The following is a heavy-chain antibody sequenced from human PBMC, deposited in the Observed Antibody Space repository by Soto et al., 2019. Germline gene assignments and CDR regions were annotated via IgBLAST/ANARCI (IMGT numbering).Heavy chain of an antibody. D-gene: IGHD3-3*02. CDR1: GFNFGNFG. V-gene: IGHV3-23*01. CDR2: ITNTGGAT. Sequence: GGSLRLSCAASGFNFGNFGMSWVRQAPGKGLQWVSSITNTGGATYHTDSVKGRFIVSRDNSKNVMFLLMRGLGVDDTALYFCARNPRSDIFGVRTIVENLLDPWGRGSLVTVSS. J-gene: IGHJ5*02. CDR3: ARNPRSDIFGVRTIVENLLDP.